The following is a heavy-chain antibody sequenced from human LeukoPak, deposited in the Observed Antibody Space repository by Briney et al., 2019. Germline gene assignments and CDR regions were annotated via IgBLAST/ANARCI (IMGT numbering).Heavy chain of an antibody. CDR2: ISYDGSNK. CDR1: GFTFSIYG. V-gene: IGHV3-30*19. D-gene: IGHD6-19*01. Sequence: GGSLRLSCAASGFTFSIYGMHGVRQAPGKGLEWVALISYDGSNKYYADSVKGRFTISRDNSKNTLYLQMNSLRGEDTAVYYCARGGVYSSGSYYLYYFDYWGQGTLVTVSS. J-gene: IGHJ4*02. CDR3: ARGGVYSSGSYYLYYFDY.